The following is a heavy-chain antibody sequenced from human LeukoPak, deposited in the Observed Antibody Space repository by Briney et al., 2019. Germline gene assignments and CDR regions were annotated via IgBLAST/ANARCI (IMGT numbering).Heavy chain of an antibody. CDR1: GFTFGDYA. D-gene: IGHD4/OR15-4a*01. J-gene: IGHJ4*02. CDR2: IRSKALRGTT. CDR3: TSVYDTSAYYHSGIDY. Sequence: GGSLTLSCTTFGFTFGDYAMSWVRQAPGKGLEWVGFIRSKALRGTTKYAASVQGRFTISRDDSKSIAYLQTNSLKTEDTAMYYCTSVYDTSAYYHSGIDYWGQGTLVTVSS. V-gene: IGHV3-49*04.